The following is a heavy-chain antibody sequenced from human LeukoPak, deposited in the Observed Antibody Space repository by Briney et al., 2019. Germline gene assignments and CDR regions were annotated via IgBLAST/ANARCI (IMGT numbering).Heavy chain of an antibody. V-gene: IGHV1-18*01. Sequence: ASVKVSCKASGYTFTSYGISWVRQAPGQGLEWMGWISAYNGNTNYAQKLQGRVTMTTDTSTSTAYMELRSLRSDDTAVYYCAREREDSYDSNAFDIWGQGTMVIVSS. CDR3: AREREDSYDSNAFDI. CDR2: ISAYNGNT. J-gene: IGHJ3*02. D-gene: IGHD3-22*01. CDR1: GYTFTSYG.